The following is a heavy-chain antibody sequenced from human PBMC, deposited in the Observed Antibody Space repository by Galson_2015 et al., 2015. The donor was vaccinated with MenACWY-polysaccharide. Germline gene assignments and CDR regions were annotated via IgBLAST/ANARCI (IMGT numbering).Heavy chain of an antibody. J-gene: IGHJ3*02. CDR1: GFNFGDYG. CDR3: TGFSAYFHDSSGSCEAFDS. CDR2: IRSKAYGGTP. D-gene: IGHD3-22*01. V-gene: IGHV3-49*03. Sequence: SLRLSCAASGFNFGDYGMIWLRQAPGKGLEWISLIRSKAYGGTPESAASVKGRFTMSRDDSKRIAYLQMNSLNTEDTAVYYCTGFSAYFHDSSGSCEAFDSLCHGTMAPVSS.